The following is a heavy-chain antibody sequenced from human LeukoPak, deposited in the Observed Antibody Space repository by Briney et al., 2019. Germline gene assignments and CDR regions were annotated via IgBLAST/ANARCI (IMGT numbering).Heavy chain of an antibody. J-gene: IGHJ1*01. CDR2: ISAYNGNT. V-gene: IGHV1-18*01. CDR1: GYTFTSYG. D-gene: IGHD2-2*01. Sequence: GASVKVSCKASGYTFTSYGISGVRQAPGQGLEWMGWISAYNGNTNYAQKLQGRVTMTTDTSTSTAYMELRSLRSDDTAVYYCARDLKRYQLLTEYFQHWGQGTLVTVSS. CDR3: ARDLKRYQLLTEYFQH.